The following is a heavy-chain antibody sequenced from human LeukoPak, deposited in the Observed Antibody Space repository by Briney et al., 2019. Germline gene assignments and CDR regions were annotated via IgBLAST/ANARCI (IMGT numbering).Heavy chain of an antibody. CDR3: AKLVGGSYLPFDY. J-gene: IGHJ4*02. CDR2: MSGSAGST. V-gene: IGHV3-23*01. CDR1: GFTFSIYA. D-gene: IGHD2-15*01. Sequence: GGSLRLSCAASGFTFSIYAMSWVRQAPGKGLEWVSTMSGSAGSTYYADSVKGRFTISRDNSKNTLYLQMNSLRAEDTAVYYCAKLVGGSYLPFDYWGQGSLVTVSS.